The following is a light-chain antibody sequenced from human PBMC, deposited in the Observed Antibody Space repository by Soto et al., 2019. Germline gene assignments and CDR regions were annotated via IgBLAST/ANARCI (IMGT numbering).Light chain of an antibody. CDR1: QDISRW. Sequence: DIQMTQSPYSVSASVGDRVTITCRAIQDISRWLAWYQQKPGKAPKIMXYAASSLQGGVPSRFRGSGSGTEFTLTISSLQPEDFETYYCQQASSFPPTFGQGTRLEIK. J-gene: IGKJ5*01. CDR3: QQASSFPPT. V-gene: IGKV1-12*01. CDR2: AAS.